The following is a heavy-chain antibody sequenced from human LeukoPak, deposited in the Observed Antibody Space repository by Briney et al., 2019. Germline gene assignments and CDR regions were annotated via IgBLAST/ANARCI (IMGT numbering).Heavy chain of an antibody. CDR2: INPDNGGT. CDR3: ARASMSLFSRFSEILEY. Sequence: ASVKVSCKASDYSFNGYYIHWVRLVPGQGLEWMVWINPDNGGTKYAQKFQGRVTVTRDTSITTAYMELSRLTSVDTAIYYCARASMSLFSRFSEILEYWGQGTLVTVSS. V-gene: IGHV1-2*02. D-gene: IGHD2/OR15-2a*01. J-gene: IGHJ4*02. CDR1: DYSFNGYY.